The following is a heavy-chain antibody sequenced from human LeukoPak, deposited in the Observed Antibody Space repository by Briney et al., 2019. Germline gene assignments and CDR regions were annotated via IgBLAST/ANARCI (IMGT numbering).Heavy chain of an antibody. CDR1: GFTFSDYY. V-gene: IGHV3-11*01. CDR2: ISSSGSTI. CDR3: ARDPGGYSGYDPRFDY. J-gene: IGHJ4*02. Sequence: GGSLRLSCAASGFTFSDYYMSWIRQAPGKGLEWVSYISSSGSTIYYADSVKGRFTISRDNAKNSLYLQMNSLRSDDTAVYYCARDPGGYSGYDPRFDYWGQGTLVTVSS. D-gene: IGHD5-12*01.